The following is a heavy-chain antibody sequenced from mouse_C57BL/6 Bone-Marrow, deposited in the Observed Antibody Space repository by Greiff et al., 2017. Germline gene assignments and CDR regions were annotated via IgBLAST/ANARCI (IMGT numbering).Heavy chain of an antibody. J-gene: IGHJ2*01. Sequence: QVQLQQSGAELVMPGASVKLSCKASGYTFTSYWMHWVKQRPGQGLEWIGEIDPSDSYTNYNQKFKGKSTLTVDKSSSTAYMQLSSLTSEDSAVYYCARSGSWYFDYWGQGRTRTVFS. CDR2: IDPSDSYT. CDR1: GYTFTSYW. V-gene: IGHV1-69*01. CDR3: ARSGSWYFDY. D-gene: IGHD3-1*01.